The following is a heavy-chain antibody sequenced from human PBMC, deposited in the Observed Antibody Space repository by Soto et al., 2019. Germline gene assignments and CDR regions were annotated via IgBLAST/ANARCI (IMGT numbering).Heavy chain of an antibody. D-gene: IGHD4-4*01. Sequence: EVELLDSGGGLVQPGGSLRLSCAASGFTFSSYAMTWVRQAPGKGLEWVSTISDSGAATYYADSVKGRFTISRDNSKNTLYLQMNALGAEDTALYYCAKGLNGYSHWGQGTLVNVSS. CDR1: GFTFSSYA. V-gene: IGHV3-23*01. CDR2: ISDSGAAT. J-gene: IGHJ4*02. CDR3: AKGLNGYSH.